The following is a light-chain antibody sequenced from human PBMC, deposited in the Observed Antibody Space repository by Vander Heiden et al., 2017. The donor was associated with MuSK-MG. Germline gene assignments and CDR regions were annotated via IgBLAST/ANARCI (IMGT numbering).Light chain of an antibody. V-gene: IGKV3-15*01. J-gene: IGKJ4*01. CDR1: QNLSSN. Sequence: EIVMTQSPATLSVSPGERATLSCRASQNLSSNVAWYQQKPGQAPRLLIYDLSTRATGIPARFSGSGYGTEFTLTISSRQSEDFAVYYCQQYCNWPPPTFGGGTKVEI. CDR2: DLS. CDR3: QQYCNWPPPT.